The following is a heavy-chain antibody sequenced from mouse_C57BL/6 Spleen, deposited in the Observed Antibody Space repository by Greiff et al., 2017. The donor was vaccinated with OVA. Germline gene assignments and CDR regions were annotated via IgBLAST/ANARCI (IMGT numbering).Heavy chain of an antibody. Sequence: VQLQQPGAELVKPGASVKVSCKASGYTFTSYWMHWVKQRPGQGLEWIGRIYPSDSDTNYNQKFKGKATLTVDKSSSTAYMQLSSLTSEDSAVYYGEIFGWDAWYFDVWGTGTTVTVSS. CDR3: EIFGWDAWYFDV. CDR1: GYTFTSYW. CDR2: IYPSDSDT. D-gene: IGHD4-1*01. V-gene: IGHV1-74*01. J-gene: IGHJ1*03.